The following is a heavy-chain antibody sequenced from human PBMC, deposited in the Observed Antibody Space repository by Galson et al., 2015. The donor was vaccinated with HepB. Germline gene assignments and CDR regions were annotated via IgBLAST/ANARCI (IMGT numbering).Heavy chain of an antibody. D-gene: IGHD1-26*01. CDR3: ATFKGRETEFDY. CDR1: GGTFSRYG. Sequence: SCKASGGTFSRYGISRVRQAPGQGLEWMGGIIPIFGTANYAQKFQGRVTITADESTSTAYMELSSLRSEDTAVYYCATFKGRETEFDYWGQGTLVTVSS. J-gene: IGHJ4*02. V-gene: IGHV1-69*01. CDR2: IIPIFGTA.